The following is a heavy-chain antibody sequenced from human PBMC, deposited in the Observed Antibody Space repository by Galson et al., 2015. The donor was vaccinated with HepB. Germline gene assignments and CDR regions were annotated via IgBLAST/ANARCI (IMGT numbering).Heavy chain of an antibody. CDR2: IFSNDEK. V-gene: IGHV2-26*01. CDR1: GFSLSNARMG. J-gene: IGHJ3*02. Sequence: PALVKPTQTLTLTCTVSGFSLSNARMGVSWIRQPPGKALEWLAHIFSNDEKSYSTSLKSRLTISKDTSKSQVVLTMTNMDPVDTATYYCARTETNYCGGDCYSVAFDIWGQGTMVTVSS. CDR3: ARTETNYCGGDCYSVAFDI. D-gene: IGHD2-21*02.